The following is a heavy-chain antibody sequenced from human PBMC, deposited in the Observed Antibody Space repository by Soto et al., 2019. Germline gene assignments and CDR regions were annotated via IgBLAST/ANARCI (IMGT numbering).Heavy chain of an antibody. CDR1: GDTFASYG. CDR3: ARTPYYYDSSGYYY. D-gene: IGHD3-22*01. Sequence: ASVKVSCKASGDTFASYGISWVRQAPGQGLEWMGWISAYNGNTNYAQKLQGRVTMTTDTSTSTAYMELRSLRFDDTAVYYCARTPYYYDSSGYYYWGQGTLVTVSS. J-gene: IGHJ4*02. CDR2: ISAYNGNT. V-gene: IGHV1-18*01.